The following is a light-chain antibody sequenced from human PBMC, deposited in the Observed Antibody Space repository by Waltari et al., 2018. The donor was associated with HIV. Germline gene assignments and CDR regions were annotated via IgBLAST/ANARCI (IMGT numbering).Light chain of an antibody. CDR2: EAF. CDR3: CSYAGSDTLM. V-gene: IGLV2-23*01. CDR1: SGDVGRYNL. Sequence: QSALTQPASVSGSPGQSITISCTGTSGDVGRYNLVSWYQQHPGTAPKLIIYEAFKRPSGVSNRFSGSKSDNTASLTISGLQAEDEADYHCCSYAGSDTLMFGGGTKLTVL. J-gene: IGLJ3*02.